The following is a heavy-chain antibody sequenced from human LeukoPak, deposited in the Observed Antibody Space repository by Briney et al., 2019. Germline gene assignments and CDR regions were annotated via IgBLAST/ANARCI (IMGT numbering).Heavy chain of an antibody. CDR1: GGSFSGYY. J-gene: IGHJ6*03. CDR2: INHSGST. Sequence: SETLSLTCAVYGGSFSGYYWSWIRQPPGKGLEWIGEINHSGSTNYNPSLKSRVTISVDTSKNQFSLKLSSVTAADTAVYYCARLGYDILTGYHYYYYYMGVWGKGTTVTISS. CDR3: ARLGYDILTGYHYYYYYMGV. V-gene: IGHV4-34*01. D-gene: IGHD3-9*01.